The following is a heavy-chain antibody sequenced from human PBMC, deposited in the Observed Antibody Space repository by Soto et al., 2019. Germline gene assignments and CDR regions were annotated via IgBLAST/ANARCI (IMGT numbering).Heavy chain of an antibody. Sequence: ASVKVSCKASGYTFTSYDINWVRQATGQGLEWMGWMNPNSGNTGYAQKFQGRVTMTRNTSISTAYMELSSLRSGDTAVYYCARNLINYDFWSGYYDYWGQGTLVTVSS. D-gene: IGHD3-3*01. V-gene: IGHV1-8*01. J-gene: IGHJ4*02. CDR3: ARNLINYDFWSGYYDY. CDR1: GYTFTSYD. CDR2: MNPNSGNT.